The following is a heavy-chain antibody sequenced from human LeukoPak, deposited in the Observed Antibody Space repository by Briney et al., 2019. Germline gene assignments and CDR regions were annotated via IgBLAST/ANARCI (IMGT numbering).Heavy chain of an antibody. J-gene: IGHJ2*01. CDR1: GGSISSYY. V-gene: IGHV4-59*12. D-gene: IGHD2/OR15-2a*01. Sequence: SETLSLTCTVSGGSISSYYWSWIRQPPGKGLEWIGYIYYSGSTNYNPSLKSRVTISVDTSKNQFSLKLSSVTAADTAVYYCARLLARHWYFDLWGRGTLVTVSS. CDR2: IYYSGST. CDR3: ARLLARHWYFDL.